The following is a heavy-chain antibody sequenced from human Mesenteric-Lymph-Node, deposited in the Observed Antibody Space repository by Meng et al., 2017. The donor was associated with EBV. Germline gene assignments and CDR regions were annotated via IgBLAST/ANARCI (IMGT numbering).Heavy chain of an antibody. D-gene: IGHD3-16*01. CDR3: ARHVYGNVDY. J-gene: IGHJ4*02. CDR2: ISGSGTGT. V-gene: IGHV3-23*01. CDR1: VFSFSSYA. Sequence: VQLLGVGGGLGTPGGSLRLSCAASVFSFSSYAMSWVRQAPGKGLEWVSGISGSGTGTYYGDSAKGRFTISRDNSENTLYLQMNSLRAEDTAIYFCARHVYGNVDYWGQGTLVTVSS.